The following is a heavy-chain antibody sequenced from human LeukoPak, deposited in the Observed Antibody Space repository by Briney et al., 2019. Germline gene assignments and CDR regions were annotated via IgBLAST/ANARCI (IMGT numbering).Heavy chain of an antibody. V-gene: IGHV3-23*01. J-gene: IGHJ5*02. CDR3: AKEQLGYSGYMVGSCFDP. D-gene: IGHD5-12*01. CDR2: ISGSGGST. CDR1: GFTFGSYS. Sequence: SGGSLRLSCAASGFTFGSYSMTWVRQAPGKGLEWVSSISGSGGSTYYADSVKGRFTISRDNSKKTLYLQMNSLRAEDTALYYCAKEQLGYSGYMVGSCFDPWGQGTLVTVSS.